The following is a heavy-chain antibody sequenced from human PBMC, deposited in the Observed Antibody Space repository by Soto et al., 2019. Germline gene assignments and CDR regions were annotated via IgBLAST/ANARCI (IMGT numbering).Heavy chain of an antibody. CDR2: MNPNSGNT. D-gene: IGHD3-3*01. CDR1: GYTFTSYD. J-gene: IGHJ6*03. Sequence: ASVKVSCKASGYTFTSYDINWVRQATGQGLEWMGWMNPNSGNTGYAQKFQGRVTMTRNTSISTAYMELSSLRSEDTAVYYCARAGLWSGYYTPIDYYYYMDVWGKGTTVTVSS. CDR3: ARAGLWSGYYTPIDYYYYMDV. V-gene: IGHV1-8*01.